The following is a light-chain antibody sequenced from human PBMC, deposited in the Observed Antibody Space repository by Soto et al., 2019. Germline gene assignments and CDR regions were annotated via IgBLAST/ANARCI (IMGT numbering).Light chain of an antibody. V-gene: IGLV2-14*01. CDR3: SSYTSSSTLV. CDR1: GSDVGGYKY. J-gene: IGLJ1*01. CDR2: EVS. Sequence: QSALTQPVSVSGSPGQSITISCTGTGSDVGGYKYVSWYQQHPGKAPKVMIFEVSNRPSGVSNRFSGSKSGYTASLTISGLQDEDEADYYCSSYTSSSTLVFGTGTKLTVL.